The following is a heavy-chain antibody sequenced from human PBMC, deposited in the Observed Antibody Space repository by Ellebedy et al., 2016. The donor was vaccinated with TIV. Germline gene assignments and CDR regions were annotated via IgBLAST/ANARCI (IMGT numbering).Heavy chain of an antibody. CDR1: SGSISNYY. D-gene: IGHD5-18*01. J-gene: IGHJ4*02. CDR2: LYSRNT. CDR3: AGGGYPYAWGY. Sequence: MPSETLSLTCTVSSGSISNYYWRWIRQSPGKGLEWIGYLYSRNTKYNHHLKSRVTISVDMSKNQFSLRMNSVTAADTALYYCAGGGYPYAWGYWGLGTLVTVSS. V-gene: IGHV4-59*01.